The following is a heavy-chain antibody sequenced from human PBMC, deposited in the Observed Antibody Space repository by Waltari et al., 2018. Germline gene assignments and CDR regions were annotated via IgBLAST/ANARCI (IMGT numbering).Heavy chain of an antibody. Sequence: EVQLLESGGGLVQPGGSLRLSCAASGFIFSNYAMSWVRQVPGKGLEWFSSISGDASMKQYADSMKGRFSLSRDNSKNILYLEINSLRPEDTAVYYCAKEERERLVPFDYWGQGTLVTVSS. J-gene: IGHJ4*02. D-gene: IGHD6-6*01. CDR3: AKEERERLVPFDY. V-gene: IGHV3-23*01. CDR1: GFIFSNYA. CDR2: ISGDASMK.